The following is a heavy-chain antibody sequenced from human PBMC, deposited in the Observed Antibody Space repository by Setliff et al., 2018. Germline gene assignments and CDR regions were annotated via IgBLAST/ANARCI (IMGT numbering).Heavy chain of an antibody. Sequence: SETLSLTCTVSGGSISSGSYYWGWLRQPPGKGLEWMGSIYYSGSTYYDPSLKSRVTISADTSKNQFSLNLSSVTAADTAVYYCARHRLWLVRGGYFDYWGQGTLVTVSS. D-gene: IGHD6-19*01. V-gene: IGHV4-39*01. J-gene: IGHJ4*02. CDR1: GGSISSGSYY. CDR3: ARHRLWLVRGGYFDY. CDR2: IYYSGST.